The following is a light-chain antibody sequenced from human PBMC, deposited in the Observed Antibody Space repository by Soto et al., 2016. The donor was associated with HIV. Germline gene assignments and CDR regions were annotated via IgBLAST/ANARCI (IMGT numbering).Light chain of an antibody. CDR1: NIGSKS. CDR2: DDT. CDR3: QVWDSSSAHYV. J-gene: IGLJ1*01. V-gene: IGLV3-21*03. Sequence: SYELTQPPSVSVAPGKTATITCEGTNIGSKSVHWYRQKPGQAPVLFVYDDTDRPSGIPERFSGSNSGNTATLTISGVEAADEADYYCQVWDSSSAHYVFGSGTKVTVL.